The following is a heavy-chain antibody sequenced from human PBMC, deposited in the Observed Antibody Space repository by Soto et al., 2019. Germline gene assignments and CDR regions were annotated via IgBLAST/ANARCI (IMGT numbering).Heavy chain of an antibody. Sequence: QVQLQESGPGLVKPSQTLSLTCTVSGGSISSGGYYWSWIRQHPGKGLEWIGYIYYSGSTYYNPSLKSRVTISVDTSNNQFSLKLSSVNAAYTSVYYCARGDCSGGSCYKLDFWYFALWGRGTLVTVSS. D-gene: IGHD2-15*01. J-gene: IGHJ2*01. CDR3: ARGDCSGGSCYKLDFWYFAL. CDR2: IYYSGST. V-gene: IGHV4-31*03. CDR1: GGSISSGGYY.